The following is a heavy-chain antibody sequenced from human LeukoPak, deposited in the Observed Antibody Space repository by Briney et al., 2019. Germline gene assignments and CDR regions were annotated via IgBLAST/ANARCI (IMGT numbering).Heavy chain of an antibody. CDR3: AKGRDVYNYWYFDL. CDR2: ISGSGGST. CDR1: GFTFSSYA. J-gene: IGHJ2*01. D-gene: IGHD5-24*01. Sequence: GGSLRLSCAASGFTFSSYAMSWVRQAPGKGLEWVSAISGSGGSTYYANSVKGRFTISRDNSKNTLYLQMNSLRAEDTAVYYCAKGRDVYNYWYFDLWGRGTLVTVSS. V-gene: IGHV3-23*01.